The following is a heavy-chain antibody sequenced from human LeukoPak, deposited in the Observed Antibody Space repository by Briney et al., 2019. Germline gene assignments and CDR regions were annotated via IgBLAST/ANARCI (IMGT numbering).Heavy chain of an antibody. CDR1: GFTFSSYA. D-gene: IGHD5-18*01. J-gene: IGHJ4*02. V-gene: IGHV3-53*01. Sequence: GGSLRLSCAASGFTFSSYAMHWVRQAPGKGLEWVSVIYSGGSTYYADSVKGRFTISRDMSKNTLYLQMNSLRVEDTAVYYCAREDRYSHACFDHWGQGALVTVSS. CDR3: AREDRYSHACFDH. CDR2: IYSGGST.